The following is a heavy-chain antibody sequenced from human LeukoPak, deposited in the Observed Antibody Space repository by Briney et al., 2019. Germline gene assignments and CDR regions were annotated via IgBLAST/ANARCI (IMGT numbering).Heavy chain of an antibody. D-gene: IGHD2-15*01. CDR2: INHSGST. Sequence: PSETLSLTCAVYGGSFSGYYWSWIRQPPGKGLEWIGEINHSGSTNYNPSLKSRVTISVDTSKNQFSLKLSSVTAADTAVYYCARTYIVVVVAATVTPRPYNWFDPWGQGTLVTVSS. V-gene: IGHV4-34*01. CDR3: ARTYIVVVVAATVTPRPYNWFDP. J-gene: IGHJ5*02. CDR1: GGSFSGYY.